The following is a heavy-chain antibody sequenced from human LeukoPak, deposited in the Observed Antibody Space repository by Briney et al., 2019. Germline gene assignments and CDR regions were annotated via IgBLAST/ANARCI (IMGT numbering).Heavy chain of an antibody. CDR1: GDSISSRNQY. CDR3: ARGQGSYYYYYGMDV. Sequence: SETLSLTCIVSGDSISSRNQYWGWIRQPPGKGLEWIGSIYYSGSTYYNPSLKSRVTISVDTSKNQFSLKLSSVTAADTAVYYCARGQGSYYYYYGMDVWGQGTTVTVSS. D-gene: IGHD1-26*01. J-gene: IGHJ6*02. V-gene: IGHV4-39*01. CDR2: IYYSGST.